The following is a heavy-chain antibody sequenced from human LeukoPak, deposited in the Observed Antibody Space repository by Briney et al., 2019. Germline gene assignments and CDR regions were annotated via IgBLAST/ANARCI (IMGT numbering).Heavy chain of an antibody. CDR1: GDSVSSSSAA. D-gene: IGHD1-1*01. CDR3: SRELAWSPADY. J-gene: IGHJ4*02. V-gene: IGHV6-1*01. Sequence: SQTLSLTCAISGDSVSSSSAAWGWIRQSPSRGLEWLGRTYYRSGWYDDYALSVESRITINPDTSKNQVSLQLTSVTPEDTAVYYCSRELAWSPADYWGQGTLVTVSS. CDR2: TYYRSGWYD.